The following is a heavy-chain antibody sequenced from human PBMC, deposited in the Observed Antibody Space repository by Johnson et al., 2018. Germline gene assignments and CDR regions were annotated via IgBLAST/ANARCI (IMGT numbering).Heavy chain of an antibody. CDR1: GFTFSSYG. CDR2: IWYDGSNK. J-gene: IGHJ6*02. D-gene: IGHD3-10*01. Sequence: QVQLVQSGGGVVQPGRSLRLSCAASGFTFSSYGMHWVRQAPGKGLEWVAVIWYDGSNKYYADSVKGRFTISRDNAKNSLYLQSNSLSAEDTAVYYCAGDLYPLGLGVISLPWPMDVWGQGTTVTVSS. CDR3: AGDLYPLGLGVISLPWPMDV. V-gene: IGHV3-33*01.